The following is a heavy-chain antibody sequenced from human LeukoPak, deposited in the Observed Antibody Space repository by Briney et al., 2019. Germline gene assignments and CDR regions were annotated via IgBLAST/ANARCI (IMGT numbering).Heavy chain of an antibody. CDR3: ARATPYYYDSSGYYPR. D-gene: IGHD3-22*01. CDR2: IYYSGST. CDR1: GGSISSHY. Sequence: SETLSLTCTVSGGSISSHYWSWIRQPPGKGLEWIGYIYYSGSTYYNPSLKSRVTISVDTSKNQFSLKLSSVTAADTAVYYCARATPYYYDSSGYYPRWGQGTLVTVSS. V-gene: IGHV4-59*08. J-gene: IGHJ4*02.